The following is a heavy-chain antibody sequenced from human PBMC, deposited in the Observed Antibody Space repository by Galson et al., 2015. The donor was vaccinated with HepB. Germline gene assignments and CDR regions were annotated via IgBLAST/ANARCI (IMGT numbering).Heavy chain of an antibody. CDR2: INAGNGNT. V-gene: IGHV1-3*01. D-gene: IGHD5-12*01. J-gene: IGHJ4*02. CDR1: GYTFTSYA. CDR3: ARDRTVSGYDSFDY. Sequence: QSGAEVKKPGESLKISCKGSGYTFTSYAMHWVRQAPGQRLEWMGWINAGNGNTKYSQKFQGRVTITRDTSASTAYMELSSLRSEDTAVYYCARDRTVSGYDSFDYWGQGTLVTVSS.